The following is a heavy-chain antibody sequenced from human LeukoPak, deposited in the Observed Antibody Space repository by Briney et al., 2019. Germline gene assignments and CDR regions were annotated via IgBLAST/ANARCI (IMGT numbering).Heavy chain of an antibody. D-gene: IGHD6-19*01. CDR1: GGSFSGYY. V-gene: IGHV4-34*01. CDR2: INHSGST. Sequence: SETLSLTCAVYGGSFSGYYWSWIRQPPGKGLEWIGEINHSGSTNYNPSLKSRVTISVDTSKNQFSLKLSSVTAADTAVYYCARKAEEYSSGWYFDYWGQGTLVTVSS. CDR3: ARKAEEYSSGWYFDY. J-gene: IGHJ4*02.